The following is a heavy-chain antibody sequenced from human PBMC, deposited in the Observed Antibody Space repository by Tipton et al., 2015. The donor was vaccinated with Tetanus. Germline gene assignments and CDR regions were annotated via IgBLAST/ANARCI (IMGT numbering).Heavy chain of an antibody. CDR1: GGSVRGGSYY. CDR3: ARLASYSNHLDA. D-gene: IGHD4-11*01. Sequence: TLSLTCTVSGGSVRGGSYYWNWIRQPPGKGLEWIGYISYSGSTNSNYSLKSRITISQDTSNNQFSLKLNSVTAADTAVYYCARLASYSNHLDAWGQGALVTVSS. CDR2: ISYSGST. J-gene: IGHJ4*02. V-gene: IGHV4-61*01.